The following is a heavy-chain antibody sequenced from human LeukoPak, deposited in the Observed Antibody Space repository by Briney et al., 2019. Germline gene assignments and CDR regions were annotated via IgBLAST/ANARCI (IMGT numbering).Heavy chain of an antibody. CDR3: ARGFGDYYYFDY. Sequence: SETLSLTCTVSGSSISSYYWSWIRQPPGKGLEWIGYIYYSGSTNYNPSLKSRVTISVDTSKNQFSLKLSSVTAADTAVYYCARGFGDYYYFDYWGQGTLVTVSS. V-gene: IGHV4-59*01. J-gene: IGHJ4*02. CDR2: IYYSGST. D-gene: IGHD2-21*01. CDR1: GSSISSYY.